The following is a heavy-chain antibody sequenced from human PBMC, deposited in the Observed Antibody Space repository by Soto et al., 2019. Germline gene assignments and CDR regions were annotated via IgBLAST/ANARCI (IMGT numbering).Heavy chain of an antibody. Sequence: SETLSLTCTVSGGSISSYYWSWIRQPPGKGLEWIGYIYYSGSTNYNPSLKSRVTISVDTSKNQFSLKLSSVTAADTAVYYCARLIRSYYWYFDLWGRGTLVTVSS. CDR1: GGSISSYY. V-gene: IGHV4-59*08. CDR2: IYYSGST. J-gene: IGHJ2*01. CDR3: ARLIRSYYWYFDL. D-gene: IGHD1-26*01.